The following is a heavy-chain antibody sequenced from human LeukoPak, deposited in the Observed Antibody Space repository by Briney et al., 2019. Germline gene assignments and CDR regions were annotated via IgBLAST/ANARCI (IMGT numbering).Heavy chain of an antibody. V-gene: IGHV3-48*04. CDR2: ISSSGSTI. Sequence: GGSLRLPCAASGFTFSSYSMNWVRQAPGKGLEWVSYISSSGSTIYYADSVKGRFTISRDNAKNSLYLQMNSLRAEDTAVYYCARGGEVPLPDYWGQGTLVTVSS. CDR3: ARGGEVPLPDY. CDR1: GFTFSSYS. J-gene: IGHJ4*02. D-gene: IGHD3-3*01.